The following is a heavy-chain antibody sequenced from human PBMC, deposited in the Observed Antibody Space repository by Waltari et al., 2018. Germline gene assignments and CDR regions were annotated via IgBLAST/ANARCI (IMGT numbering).Heavy chain of an antibody. CDR2: IYTGGST. J-gene: IGHJ5*01. CDR3: ATSMAVAGKGRGWFDS. Sequence: EVQLVESGGGLIQPGGSLSLSCAASGFTVRNYMSWVRQAPGKGLEWVSVIYTGGSTDYADSVKGRFTISRDNSKNTLYLQMNSLRAEDTAVYYCATSMAVAGKGRGWFDSWGQGTLVTVSS. D-gene: IGHD6-19*01. CDR1: GFTVRNY. V-gene: IGHV3-53*01.